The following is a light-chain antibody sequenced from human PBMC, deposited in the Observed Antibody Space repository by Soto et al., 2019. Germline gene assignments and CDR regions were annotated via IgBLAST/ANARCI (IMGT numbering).Light chain of an antibody. J-gene: IGKJ1*01. Sequence: EIVLTQSPGTLSLSPGERATLSCRASQSVSSNYLAGYQQKPGQAPMLLIYGASSRAIGIPDRFSGSGYGKGFTLTISRLEPEDCAMYYCQQYGRSPWTFGQGTKVDIK. CDR1: QSVSSNY. V-gene: IGKV3-20*01. CDR3: QQYGRSPWT. CDR2: GAS.